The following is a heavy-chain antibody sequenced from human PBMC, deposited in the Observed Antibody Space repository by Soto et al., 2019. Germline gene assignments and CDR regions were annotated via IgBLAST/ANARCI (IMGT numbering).Heavy chain of an antibody. Sequence: PGGSLRLSCAASGFTFSSYWMHWVRQAPGKGLVWVSRINSDGSSTSYADSVKGRFTISRDSAKNTLYLQMNSLRAEDTAVYYRARDERWFGELLSSYYYYGMDVWGQGTTVTVSS. CDR3: ARDERWFGELLSSYYYYGMDV. CDR2: INSDGSST. V-gene: IGHV3-74*01. J-gene: IGHJ6*02. CDR1: GFTFSSYW. D-gene: IGHD3-10*01.